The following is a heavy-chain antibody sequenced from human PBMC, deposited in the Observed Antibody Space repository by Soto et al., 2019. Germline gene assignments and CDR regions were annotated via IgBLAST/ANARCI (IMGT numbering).Heavy chain of an antibody. Sequence: ETLCGTCRVSGAYISDFSWSWIRQPAGKGLEWIGRITINGNTQKNPSFKSRVTMSIDTSRNHFSLNLQSATAADTALYYCARETGENWTYEAHWGPGTLVTVSS. V-gene: IGHV4-4*07. CDR2: ITINGNT. J-gene: IGHJ1*01. D-gene: IGHD1-7*01. CDR1: GAYISDFS. CDR3: ARETGENWTYEAH.